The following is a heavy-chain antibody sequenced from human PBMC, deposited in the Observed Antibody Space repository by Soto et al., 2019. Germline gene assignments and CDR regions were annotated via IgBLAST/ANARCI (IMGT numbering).Heavy chain of an antibody. CDR2: IYYSGST. CDR3: ARGPPDGYCGGGSWYPQGYYGMDV. J-gene: IGHJ6*02. V-gene: IGHV4-59*01. CDR1: GGYISSYY. D-gene: IGHD2-15*01. Sequence: SETLSLTCTVSGGYISSYYWSWIRQPPGQGLEWIGYIYYSGSTNYSPSLRSRVTISVDTSKNQFSLKLSSVTAADTAVYYCARGPPDGYCGGGSWYPQGYYGMDVWGQGTTVTVSS.